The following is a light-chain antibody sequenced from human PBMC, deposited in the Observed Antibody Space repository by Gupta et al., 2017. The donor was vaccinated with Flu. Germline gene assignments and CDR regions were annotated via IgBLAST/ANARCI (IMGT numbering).Light chain of an antibody. CDR2: EVS. J-gene: IGLJ1*01. Sequence: QSALTQPASVSGSPGPSITISCTGTSSDVGGYNYVSWYHQHPGKAPKLMIYEVSNRPSGVSNRFSGSKSGNTASLTISGLQAEDEADYYCSSDTSISTLYVFGTGTKVTVL. CDR1: SSDVGGYNY. V-gene: IGLV2-14*01. CDR3: SSDTSISTLYV.